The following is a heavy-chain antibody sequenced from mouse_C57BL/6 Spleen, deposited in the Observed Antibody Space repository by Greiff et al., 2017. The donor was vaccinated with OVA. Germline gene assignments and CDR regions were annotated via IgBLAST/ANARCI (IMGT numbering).Heavy chain of an antibody. CDR1: GYTFTSYW. CDR2: IYPGSGST. Sequence: QVQLQQPGAELVKPGASVKMSCKASGYTFTSYWITWVKQRPGQGLEWLGDIYPGSGSTNYTEKFKSKAPLTVDTASSTAYKQVSSLTSEDSAVYYCARDYAWFAYWGQGTLVTVSA. CDR3: ARDYAWFAY. D-gene: IGHD1-1*02. V-gene: IGHV1-55*01. J-gene: IGHJ3*01.